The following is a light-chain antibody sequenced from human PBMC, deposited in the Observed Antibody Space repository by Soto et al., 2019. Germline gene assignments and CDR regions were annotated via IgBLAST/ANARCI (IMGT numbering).Light chain of an antibody. CDR2: LGT. CDR3: MQAVQTPFT. J-gene: IGKJ3*01. Sequence: DIVMTQSPLSLAVTPGEPASISCRSSQSLLQSNGHNYLDWYLQKPGQSPQLLIYLGTTRAPGVPDRFRGSGSGKDFTLKISSVETEDVGMYYCMQAVQTPFTFGPGTKVDIK. V-gene: IGKV2-28*01. CDR1: QSLLQSNGHNY.